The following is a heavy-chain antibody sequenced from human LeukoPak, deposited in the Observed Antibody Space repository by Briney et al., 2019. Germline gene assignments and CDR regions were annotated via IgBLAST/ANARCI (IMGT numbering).Heavy chain of an antibody. J-gene: IGHJ4*01. Sequence: PSETLSLTCTVSGGSISSYYWSWIRQPPGKGLEWIGYIYYSGSTNYNPSLKSRVTISVDTSKNQFSLKLSSVTAADTALYYCARYTASGNGRLDYFDYWGHRTLVTVSS. V-gene: IGHV4-59*01. CDR1: GGSISSYY. CDR2: IYYSGST. D-gene: IGHD1-1*01. CDR3: ARYTASGNGRLDYFDY.